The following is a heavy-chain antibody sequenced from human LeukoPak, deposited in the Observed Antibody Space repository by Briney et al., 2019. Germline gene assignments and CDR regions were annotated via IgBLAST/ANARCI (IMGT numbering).Heavy chain of an antibody. CDR1: GFTFSSYA. D-gene: IGHD2-15*01. CDR3: AKAGYCSGGSCYHDAFDI. J-gene: IGHJ3*02. V-gene: IGHV3-23*01. Sequence: GGLRLSCAASGFTFSSYAMSWVRQAPGKGLEWVSAISGSGGSTYYADSVKGRFTISRDNSKNTLYLQMNSLRAEDTAVYYCAKAGYCSGGSCYHDAFDIWGQGTMVTASS. CDR2: ISGSGGST.